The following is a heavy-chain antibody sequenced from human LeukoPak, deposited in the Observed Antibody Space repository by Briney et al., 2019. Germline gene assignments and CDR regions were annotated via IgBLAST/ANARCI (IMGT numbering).Heavy chain of an antibody. Sequence: SVKVSCKASGGTFSIYAISWVRQAPGQGLEWMGGIIPIFGTANYAQKFQGRVTITADESTSTAYMELSSLRSEDTAVYYCAGGGPGPIRDKHYYYGMDVWGQGTTVTVSS. CDR3: AGGGPGPIRDKHYYYGMDV. CDR1: GGTFSIYA. D-gene: IGHD2-15*01. V-gene: IGHV1-69*13. CDR2: IIPIFGTA. J-gene: IGHJ6*02.